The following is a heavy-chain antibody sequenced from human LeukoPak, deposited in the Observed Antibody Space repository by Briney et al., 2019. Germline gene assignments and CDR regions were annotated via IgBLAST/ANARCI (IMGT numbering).Heavy chain of an antibody. J-gene: IGHJ4*02. CDR2: IGASDGTT. CDR3: AKLLPN. Sequence: GGSLRLSCAASGFTFRSYAMSWVRQAPGKGLEWVSTIGASDGTTYYADSVKGRFTISRDNSKNTLYLQMNSLRAEDTAIYYCAKLLPNWGQGTLVTVSS. CDR1: GFTFRSYA. V-gene: IGHV3-23*01.